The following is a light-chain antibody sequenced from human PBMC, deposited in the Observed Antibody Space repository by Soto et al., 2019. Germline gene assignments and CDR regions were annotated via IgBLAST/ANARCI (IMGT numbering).Light chain of an antibody. Sequence: QAVVTQEPSLTVSAGGTVTHTCGSSTGAVTSGHYPYWFQQKSGQAPRALIYDTSNKHSWTPARFSGSLLGGKAALTLSGAQPEDEAEYYCLLSFSGTHVVFGGGTKVTVL. CDR2: DTS. CDR3: LLSFSGTHVV. CDR1: TGAVTSGHY. V-gene: IGLV7-46*01. J-gene: IGLJ2*01.